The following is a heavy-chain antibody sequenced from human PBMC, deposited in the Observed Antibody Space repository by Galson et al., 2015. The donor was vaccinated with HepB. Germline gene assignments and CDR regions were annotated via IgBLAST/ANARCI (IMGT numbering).Heavy chain of an antibody. Sequence: SETLSLTCTVSGGSISGSSYHWGWIRQPPGKGLEWIGSIYYSGNTYYNPSLISRVTISVDTSKNHFSLTLNSVTAEDTAVYFCARDKGYGSGSYVVDYWGQGTLVTVSS. D-gene: IGHD3-10*01. V-gene: IGHV4-39*07. CDR1: GGSISGSSYH. CDR2: IYYSGNT. CDR3: ARDKGYGSGSYVVDY. J-gene: IGHJ4*02.